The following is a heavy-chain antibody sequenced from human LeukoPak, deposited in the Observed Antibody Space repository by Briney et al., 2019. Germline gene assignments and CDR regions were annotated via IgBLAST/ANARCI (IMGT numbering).Heavy chain of an antibody. CDR2: IYTSGST. CDR3: ARATKHYYDSSGLLDY. V-gene: IGHV4-61*02. D-gene: IGHD3-22*01. J-gene: IGHJ4*02. Sequence: SETLSLTCTVSGGSISSGSYYWSWIRQPAGKGLEWIGRIYTSGSTNYSPSLKSRVTISVDTSKNQFSLKLSSVTAADTAVYYCARATKHYYDSSGLLDYWGQGTLVTVSS. CDR1: GGSISSGSYY.